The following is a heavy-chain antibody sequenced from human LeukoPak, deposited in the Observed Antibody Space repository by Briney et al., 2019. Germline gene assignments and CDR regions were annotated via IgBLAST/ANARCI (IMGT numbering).Heavy chain of an antibody. CDR3: ARGLGYDSSGYYGYYFDY. CDR1: GGSISSGGYY. D-gene: IGHD3-22*01. V-gene: IGHV4-30-2*01. Sequence: SETLSLTCTVSGGSISSGGYYWSWIRQPPGKGLEWIGYIYHSGSTYYNPSLKSRVTISVDRSKNQFSLKLSSVTAADTAVYYCARGLGYDSSGYYGYYFDYWGQGTLVTVSS. CDR2: IYHSGST. J-gene: IGHJ4*02.